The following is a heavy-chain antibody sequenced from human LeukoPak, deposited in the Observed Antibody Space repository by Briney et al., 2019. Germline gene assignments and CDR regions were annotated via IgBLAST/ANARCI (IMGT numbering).Heavy chain of an antibody. J-gene: IGHJ3*02. CDR1: GGSISSYY. V-gene: IGHV4-59*01. CDR3: ARDRHRYSYGHDAFDI. D-gene: IGHD5-18*01. CDR2: IYYSGST. Sequence: SETLSLTCTVSGGSISSYYWSWIRQLPGKGLEWIGYIYYSGSTNYNPSLKSRVTISVDTSKNQFSLKLSSVTAADTAVYYCARDRHRYSYGHDAFDIWGQGTMVTVSS.